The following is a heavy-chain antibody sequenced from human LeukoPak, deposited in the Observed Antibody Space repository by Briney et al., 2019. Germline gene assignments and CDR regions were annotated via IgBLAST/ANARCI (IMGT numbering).Heavy chain of an antibody. CDR1: GGSINSNSHQ. D-gene: IGHD3-9*01. CDR2: IYYSGTN. J-gene: IGHJ4*02. CDR3: ARRGDISTDYAFDY. V-gene: IGHV4-39*02. Sequence: SETLSLTCSVSGGSINSNSHQWDWIRQAPGKGLEWIGNIYYSGTNSYNPSLKSRVTISVDTSKNHFSLRLTSATAADTAVYYCARRGDISTDYAFDYWGQGTLVTVSS.